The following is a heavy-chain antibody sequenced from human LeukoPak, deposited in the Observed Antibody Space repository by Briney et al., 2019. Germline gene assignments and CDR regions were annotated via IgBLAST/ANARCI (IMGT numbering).Heavy chain of an antibody. Sequence: GGSLRLSCAASGFTFDDYAMHWARQAPGKGLEWVSGISWNSGSIGYADSVKGRFTISRDNAKNSLYLQMNSLRAEDTALYYCAKDISWGSSWYYFDYWGQGTLVTVSS. CDR3: AKDISWGSSWYYFDY. CDR1: GFTFDDYA. J-gene: IGHJ4*02. D-gene: IGHD6-13*01. CDR2: ISWNSGSI. V-gene: IGHV3-9*01.